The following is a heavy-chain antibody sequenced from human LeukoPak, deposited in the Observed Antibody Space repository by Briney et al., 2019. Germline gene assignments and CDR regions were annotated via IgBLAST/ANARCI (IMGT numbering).Heavy chain of an antibody. D-gene: IGHD5-24*01. V-gene: IGHV4-61*02. CDR3: ARGDGYNFDY. Sequence: PSETLSLTCTVSGGSISSGSYYWSWIRQPAGKGLEWIGRIYTSGSTNYNPSLKSRVTISVDTSKDQFSLKLSSVTAADTAVYYCARGDGYNFDYWGQGTLVTVSS. J-gene: IGHJ4*02. CDR1: GGSISSGSYY. CDR2: IYTSGST.